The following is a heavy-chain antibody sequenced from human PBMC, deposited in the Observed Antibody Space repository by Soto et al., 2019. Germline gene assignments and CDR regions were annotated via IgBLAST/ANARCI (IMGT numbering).Heavy chain of an antibody. CDR1: GFTFSSYA. CDR3: ANGPMIGVDY. D-gene: IGHD3-22*01. J-gene: IGHJ4*02. Sequence: EVQLLESGGGLVQPGGSLRLSCAASGFTFSSYAMGWVRQAPGKGLEWVSAISGSGGSTYYADSVKGRFTITRDNSKNTLYLQMSSLRAEDTAVYYCANGPMIGVDYWGQGTLVTVSS. CDR2: ISGSGGST. V-gene: IGHV3-23*01.